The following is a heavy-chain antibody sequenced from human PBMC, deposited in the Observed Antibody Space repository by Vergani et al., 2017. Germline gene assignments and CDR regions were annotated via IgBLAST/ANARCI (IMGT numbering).Heavy chain of an antibody. Sequence: QVQLAESGGGRVQPGRSLRLSCAASGFSFSSHAIHWVRQASGKELEWVAVISNDGSKKYYADSVKGRFTISRDNSKNTLDLQMNSLRTQDTAVYYCAKAGSVTSGSLQYNFYMDVWGKGTTVTVS. CDR3: AKAGSVTSGSLQYNFYMDV. D-gene: IGHD3-10*01. CDR1: GFSFSSHA. V-gene: IGHV3-30*18. J-gene: IGHJ6*03. CDR2: ISNDGSKK.